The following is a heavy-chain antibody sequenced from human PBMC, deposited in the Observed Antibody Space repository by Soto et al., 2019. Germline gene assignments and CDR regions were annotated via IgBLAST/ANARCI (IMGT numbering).Heavy chain of an antibody. CDR1: GFSLSTIGVG. Sequence: SGHTLVNTTQTLTLTCTFSGFSLSTIGVGVAWIRQPPGKALEWLALIYWNDDKRYSPSLKSRLTITKDTSKNQVVLTMTNMDTVDTATYYRAPKANSYSSGWYCLGQGTLSIVAS. J-gene: IGHJ4*02. CDR2: IYWNDDK. CDR3: APKANSYSSGWYC. D-gene: IGHD6-19*01. V-gene: IGHV2-5*01.